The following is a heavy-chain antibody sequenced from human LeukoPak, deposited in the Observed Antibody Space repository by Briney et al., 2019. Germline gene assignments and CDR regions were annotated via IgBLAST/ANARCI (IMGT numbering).Heavy chain of an antibody. D-gene: IGHD2-21*02. CDR2: IGSSSSYI. Sequence: GGSLRLSCAVSGFTFSSYSVNWVRQAPGKGLEWVSSIGSSSSYIYYADSVKGRFTISRDNAKNSLYLQMNSLRAEDTAVYYCASFGDQNNYWGQGTLVTVSS. CDR1: GFTFSSYS. CDR3: ASFGDQNNY. V-gene: IGHV3-21*01. J-gene: IGHJ4*02.